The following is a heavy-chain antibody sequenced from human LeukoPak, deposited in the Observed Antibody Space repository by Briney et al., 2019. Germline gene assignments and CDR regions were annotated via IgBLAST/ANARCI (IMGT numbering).Heavy chain of an antibody. CDR3: ARHCCSGPAKRVFDI. D-gene: IGHD2-15*01. J-gene: IGHJ3*02. Sequence: SETLSLTCTVSGGSIISSDYHWGWVRQPPGKGLEWIGTISYSGNTDYNPSLRGRVTISVDTSNNQFSLRLGSVTAADTAVYHCARHCCSGPAKRVFDIWGQGTMVTVSS. CDR2: ISYSGNT. V-gene: IGHV4-39*01. CDR1: GGSIISSDYH.